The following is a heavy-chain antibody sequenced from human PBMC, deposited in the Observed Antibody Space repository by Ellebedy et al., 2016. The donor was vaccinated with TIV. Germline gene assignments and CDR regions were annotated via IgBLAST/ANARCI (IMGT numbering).Heavy chain of an antibody. CDR2: MNPNSGNT. J-gene: IGHJ4*02. V-gene: IGHV1-8*01. Sequence: ASVKVSCXASRYTFNTYVINWVRQATGQGLEWMGWMNPNSGNTGHARKFQGRLTMTRNTSISTAYMELSSLRSEDTAVYYCAISTVTTEMDYWGQGTLVTVSS. D-gene: IGHD4-17*01. CDR3: AISTVTTEMDY. CDR1: RYTFNTYV.